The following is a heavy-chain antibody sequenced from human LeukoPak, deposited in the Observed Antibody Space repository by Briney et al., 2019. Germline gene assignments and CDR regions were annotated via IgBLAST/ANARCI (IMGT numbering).Heavy chain of an antibody. CDR1: GFTSSDYY. CDR2: ISSSGRST. D-gene: IGHD6-19*01. CDR3: ARVLSSGYSPFDY. V-gene: IGHV3-11*01. Sequence: PGESLTLSCAASGFTSSDYYMSWIRQAPGKGLEWVSYISSSGRSTFYADSVKGRFTISRDNTKNSLYLQMNSLRAEDTAVYYCARVLSSGYSPFDYWGQGSLVTVSS. J-gene: IGHJ4*02.